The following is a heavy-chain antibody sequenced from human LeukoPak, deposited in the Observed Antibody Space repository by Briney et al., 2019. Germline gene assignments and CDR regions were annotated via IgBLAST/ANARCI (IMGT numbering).Heavy chain of an antibody. Sequence: GASVKVSCKASGYTFTGYYMHWVRQAPGQGLEWMGWINPNSGGTNYAQKFQGRVTMSIDTSRNQFSLKLTSVTAADTALYFCATRPADTTWYGVFDYWSQGMLVTVSP. CDR3: ATRPADTTWYGVFDY. CDR1: GYTFTGYY. J-gene: IGHJ4*02. CDR2: INPNSGGT. V-gene: IGHV1-2*02. D-gene: IGHD6-6*01.